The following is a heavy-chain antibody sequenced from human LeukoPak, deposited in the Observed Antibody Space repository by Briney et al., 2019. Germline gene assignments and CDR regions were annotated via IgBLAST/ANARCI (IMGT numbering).Heavy chain of an antibody. CDR1: GDSLTTDDSF. Sequence: SETLTLTCTVSGDSLTTDDSFWSWIRQFPGKGLEWIGYIHYRGTTNYNPSLKSRLSMSIDMSKDQFSLNLTSVTAADTAIYYCARDGYINDAFDISGQGIVVTVSS. D-gene: IGHD1-1*01. V-gene: IGHV4-31*03. CDR3: ARDGYINDAFDI. J-gene: IGHJ3*02. CDR2: IHYRGTT.